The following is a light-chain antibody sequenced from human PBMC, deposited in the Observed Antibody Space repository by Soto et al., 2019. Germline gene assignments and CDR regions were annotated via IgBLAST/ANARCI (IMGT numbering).Light chain of an antibody. V-gene: IGKV1-6*01. Sequence: AIQMTQSPSSLSASVGDRVTITCRASQGIRNDLGWYQQKPGKAPKLLIYAAFSLQSGVPSRFRCSGSGTDFTLTISSLQPEDFATYYCLQDYNYPLTFGQGTKLEIK. J-gene: IGKJ2*01. CDR3: LQDYNYPLT. CDR1: QGIRND. CDR2: AAF.